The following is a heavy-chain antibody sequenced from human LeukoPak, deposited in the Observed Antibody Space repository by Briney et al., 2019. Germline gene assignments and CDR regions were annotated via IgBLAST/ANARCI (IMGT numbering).Heavy chain of an antibody. CDR2: ISGSGGST. CDR1: GFTFSSYG. CDR3: ARAGSRWGYGRYYYYMDV. D-gene: IGHD5-12*01. Sequence: GGSLRLSCAASGFTFSSYGMSWVRQAPGKGLEWVSAISGSGGSTYYADSVKGRFTISRDNSKNTLYLQMNSLRAEDTAVYYCARAGSRWGYGRYYYYMDVWGKGTTVTISS. V-gene: IGHV3-23*01. J-gene: IGHJ6*03.